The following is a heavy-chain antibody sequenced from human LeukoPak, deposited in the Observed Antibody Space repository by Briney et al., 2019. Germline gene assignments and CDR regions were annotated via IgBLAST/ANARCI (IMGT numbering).Heavy chain of an antibody. CDR3: ARDPGDICSGGSCYSGWWFDP. V-gene: IGHV1-69*05. CDR2: IIPMFDTT. D-gene: IGHD2-15*01. J-gene: IGHJ5*02. Sequence: SVKVSCKASGGTFSNYTISWVRQAPGQGLEWMGGIIPMFDTTIYAQKFQGRVTITTDESTSTAYMELSSLRSEDTAVYYCARDPGDICSGGSCYSGWWFDPWGQGTLVTVSS. CDR1: GGTFSNYT.